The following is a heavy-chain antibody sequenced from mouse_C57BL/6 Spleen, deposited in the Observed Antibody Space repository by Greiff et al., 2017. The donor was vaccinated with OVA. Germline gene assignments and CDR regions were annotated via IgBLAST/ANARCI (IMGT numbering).Heavy chain of an antibody. CDR3: ARPSSYYGSSLFAY. D-gene: IGHD1-1*01. CDR2: ISSGSSTI. Sequence: EVKVVESGGGLVKPGGSLKLSCAASGFTFSDYGMHWVRQAPEKGLEWVAYISSGSSTIYYADTVKGRFTISRDNAKNTLFLQMTSLRSEDTAMYYCARPSSYYGSSLFAYWGQGTLVTVSA. CDR1: GFTFSDYG. V-gene: IGHV5-17*01. J-gene: IGHJ3*01.